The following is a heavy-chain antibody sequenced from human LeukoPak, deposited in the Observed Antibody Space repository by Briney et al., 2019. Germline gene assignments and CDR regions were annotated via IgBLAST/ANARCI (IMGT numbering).Heavy chain of an antibody. Sequence: GGSPRLSCAASGFTFSTYGMSWVRQAPGKGLEWVSAISGSGASTYHADSVKGRFTISRDNSRNTMYLQMNSLRVEDTAVYYCAKEFVEYYYYYMDGWGKGTTVTVSS. V-gene: IGHV3-23*01. CDR2: ISGSGAST. CDR1: GFTFSTYG. J-gene: IGHJ6*03. D-gene: IGHD3-10*01. CDR3: AKEFVEYYYYYMDG.